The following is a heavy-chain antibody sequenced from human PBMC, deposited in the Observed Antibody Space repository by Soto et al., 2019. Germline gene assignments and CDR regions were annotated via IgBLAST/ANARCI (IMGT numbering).Heavy chain of an antibody. CDR1: GFTFSSYW. Sequence: EVQLVESGGGLVQPGGSLRLSCAASGFTFSSYWMSWVRQAPGKGLEWVANIKQDGSEKYYVDSVKGRFTISRDNAKNSLYLQMNSLRAEDTAVYYCAKDMDYGDYVGAFDIWGQGTMVTVSS. CDR2: IKQDGSEK. CDR3: AKDMDYGDYVGAFDI. V-gene: IGHV3-7*03. D-gene: IGHD4-17*01. J-gene: IGHJ3*02.